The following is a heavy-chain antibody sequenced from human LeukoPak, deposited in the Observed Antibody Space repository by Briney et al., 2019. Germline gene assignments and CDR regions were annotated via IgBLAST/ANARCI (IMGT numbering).Heavy chain of an antibody. CDR3: ARDFSGLRMVIDY. V-gene: IGHV1-69*13. J-gene: IGHJ4*02. CDR2: IIPIFGTA. D-gene: IGHD2-15*01. Sequence: SVKVSCKASGGTFSSYAISWVRQAPGQGLEWMGGIIPIFGTANYAQKFQGRVTITADESTSTAYMELSSLRSEDTAVYYCARDFSGLRMVIDYWGQGTLVTVSS. CDR1: GGTFSSYA.